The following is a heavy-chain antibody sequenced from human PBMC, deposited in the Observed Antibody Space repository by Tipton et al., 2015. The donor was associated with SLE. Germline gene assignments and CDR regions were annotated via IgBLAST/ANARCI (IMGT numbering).Heavy chain of an antibody. CDR1: GFTVSSNY. CDR2: IYSGGST. J-gene: IGHJ6*02. CDR3: ARSRDSEYYYYYGMDV. D-gene: IGHD1-14*01. Sequence: GSLRLSCAASGFTVSSNYMSWVRQAPGKGLEWVSVIYSGGSTYYADSVKGRFTISRDNSKNTLYLQMNSLRAEDTAVYYCARSRDSEYYYYYGMDVWGQGTTVTVSS. V-gene: IGHV3-53*05.